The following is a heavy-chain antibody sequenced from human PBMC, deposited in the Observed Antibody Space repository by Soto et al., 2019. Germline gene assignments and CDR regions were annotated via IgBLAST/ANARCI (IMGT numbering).Heavy chain of an antibody. Sequence: SDPRSHTCSVSDASISNYYWSWIRPPPGKGLEWIGYIYYSGNTNYNPSLKSRVTISLDTSRNQFSLKLSSVTAADTAVFYCAREYANSPEAFDFWGQGALVTVSS. CDR2: IYYSGNT. CDR1: DASISNYY. V-gene: IGHV4-59*01. D-gene: IGHD2-2*01. CDR3: AREYANSPEAFDF. J-gene: IGHJ4*02.